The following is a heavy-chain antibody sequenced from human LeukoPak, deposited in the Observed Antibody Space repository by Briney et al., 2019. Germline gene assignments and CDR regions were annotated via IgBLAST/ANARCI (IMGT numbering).Heavy chain of an antibody. CDR2: TRNKANSYTT. D-gene: IGHD5-24*01. J-gene: IGHJ3*02. CDR1: GFSFSRYW. CDR3: AREEMSI. V-gene: IGHV3-72*01. Sequence: GGSLRFSCAASGFSFSRYWIHWVRQAPGKGLEWVGRTRNKANSYTTEYAASVKGRFTISRDDSKNSVYLQMNSLKTEDTAVYYCAREEMSIWGQGTMVTVSS.